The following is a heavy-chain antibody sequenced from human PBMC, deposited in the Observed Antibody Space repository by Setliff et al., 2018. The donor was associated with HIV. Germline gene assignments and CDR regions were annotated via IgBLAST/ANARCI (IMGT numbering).Heavy chain of an antibody. J-gene: IGHJ6*03. CDR1: GGSFSGYY. D-gene: IGHD3-10*01. CDR2: INHSGST. Sequence: SETLSLTCAVYGGSFSGYYWSWIRQPPGKGLEWIGEINHSGSTNYNPSLKSRVTISVDTSKNQFSLKLSSVTAADTAVYYCARPGRASYYYYMDAWGKGTTVTVSS. CDR3: ARPGRASYYYYMDA. V-gene: IGHV4-34*01.